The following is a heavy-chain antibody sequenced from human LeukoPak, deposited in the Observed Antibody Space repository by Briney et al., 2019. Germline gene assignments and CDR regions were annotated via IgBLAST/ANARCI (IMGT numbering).Heavy chain of an antibody. CDR1: GFTFDDYG. V-gene: IGHV3-20*04. D-gene: IGHD2-15*01. J-gene: IGHJ3*01. CDR2: INWNGGST. CDR3: ARDGAFGYCSGGSCFRDAFDF. Sequence: GGSLRLSCAASGFTFDDYGMSWVRQAPGKGLEWVSGINWNGGSTGYADSVKGRFTISRDNSKNTLYLQMNSLSAEDTSVYYCARDGAFGYCSGGSCFRDAFDFWGQGTLVTVS.